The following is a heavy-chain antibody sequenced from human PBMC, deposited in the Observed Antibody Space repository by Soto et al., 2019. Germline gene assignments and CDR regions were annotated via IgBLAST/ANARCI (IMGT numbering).Heavy chain of an antibody. CDR3: ARGGVVVTAMYAFDI. CDR1: GFTFSSYA. D-gene: IGHD2-21*02. CDR2: ISYDGSNK. J-gene: IGHJ3*02. Sequence: QVQLVESGGGVVQPGRSLRLSCAASGFTFSSYAMHWVRQAPGKGLEWVAVISYDGSNKYYADSVKGRFTISRDNSKNTLYLQMNSLRAEDTAVYYCARGGVVVTAMYAFDIWGQGTMVTVSS. V-gene: IGHV3-30-3*01.